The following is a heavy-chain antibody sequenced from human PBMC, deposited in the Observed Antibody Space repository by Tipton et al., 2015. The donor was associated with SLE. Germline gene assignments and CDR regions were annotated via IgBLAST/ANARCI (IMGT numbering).Heavy chain of an antibody. Sequence: SLRLSCAASGFTFRNYWMHWVRQVPGKGLVWVSRINTYGSSTNYADSVRGRFTVSRDNAKTTLYLQMDSLRSEDTAVYYCVRGCDTSDCYSYNYYYMDVWGKGTTVTVSS. CDR3: VRGCDTSDCYSYNYYYMDV. CDR1: GFTFRNYW. J-gene: IGHJ6*03. V-gene: IGHV3-74*01. D-gene: IGHD2-21*02. CDR2: INTYGSST.